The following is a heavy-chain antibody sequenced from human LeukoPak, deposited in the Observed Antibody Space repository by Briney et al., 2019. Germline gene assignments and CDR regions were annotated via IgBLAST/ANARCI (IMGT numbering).Heavy chain of an antibody. CDR2: ISRSSNYK. CDR3: ARALEPEAGWVYYYYYYMDV. CDR1: GGSISSSS. Sequence: LSLTCTVSGGSISSSSYYWGWIRQPPGKGLEWVSSISRSSNYKYYADSVKGRFTISRDNAKNSLYLQMNSLRAEDTALYYCARALEPEAGWVYYYYYYMDVWGKGTTVTVSS. V-gene: IGHV3-11*05. J-gene: IGHJ6*03. D-gene: IGHD1-1*01.